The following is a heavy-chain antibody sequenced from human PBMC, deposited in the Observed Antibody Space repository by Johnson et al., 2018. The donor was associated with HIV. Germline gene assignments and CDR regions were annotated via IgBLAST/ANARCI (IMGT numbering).Heavy chain of an antibody. CDR1: GFTFSSYG. CDR2: IRSDGSSQ. D-gene: IGHD7-27*01. J-gene: IGHJ3*01. V-gene: IGHV3-30*02. CDR3: ARELGIQSFDL. Sequence: QVQLVESGGGLVQPGGSLRLSCAASGFTFSSYGMHWVRQAPGKGLEWVAFIRSDGSSQYFADSVKGRFTISRDNSKNTLYLQLNSLRADDTALYYCARELGIQSFDLWGQGTMVTVSS.